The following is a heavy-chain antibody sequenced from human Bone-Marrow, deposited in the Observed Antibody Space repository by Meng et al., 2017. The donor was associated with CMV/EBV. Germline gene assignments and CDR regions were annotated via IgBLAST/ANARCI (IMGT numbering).Heavy chain of an antibody. V-gene: IGHV3-48*03. CDR1: GFTFSSYE. J-gene: IGHJ6*02. CDR3: ARLIAALKRSMDV. Sequence: GESLKISCAASGFTFSSYEMNWVRQAPGKGLEWVSYISSSGSTTYYADSVKGRFTISRDNSKNTLYLQMNSLRAEDTAVYYCARLIAALKRSMDVWGQGTTVTVSS. CDR2: ISSSGSTT. D-gene: IGHD6-6*01.